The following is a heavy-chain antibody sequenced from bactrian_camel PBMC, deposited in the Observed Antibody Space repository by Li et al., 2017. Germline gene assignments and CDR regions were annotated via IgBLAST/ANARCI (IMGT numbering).Heavy chain of an antibody. CDR1: GTTYSKYC. CDR2: IDDDGTT. CDR3: AADYVCPWWYASDLEYNY. D-gene: IGHD2*01. J-gene: IGHJ4*01. V-gene: IGHV3S26*01. Sequence: HVQLVESGGGSVQAGGSLRLSCQRSGTTYSKYCMVWFRQRPGSEREGVARIDDDGTTSYHESVQGRFTISQDNAKNTLYLQMNSRKPEDTGMYYCAADYVCPWWYASDLEYNYWGQGTQVTVS.